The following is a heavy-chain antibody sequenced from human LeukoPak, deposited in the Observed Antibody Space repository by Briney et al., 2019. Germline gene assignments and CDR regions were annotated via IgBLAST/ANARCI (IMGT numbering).Heavy chain of an antibody. CDR1: GFTFSDYY. CDR3: ARDKAQDSVYYGMDV. D-gene: IGHD6-6*01. V-gene: IGHV3-11*01. J-gene: IGHJ6*02. Sequence: GGSLRLSCAASGFTFSDYYMNWIRQAPGKGLEWVSYISRGGNSIYYADSVKGRFTISRDNAKNSLYLQMNSLGAEDTAVYYCARDKAQDSVYYGMDVWGQGTTVTVSS. CDR2: ISRGGNSI.